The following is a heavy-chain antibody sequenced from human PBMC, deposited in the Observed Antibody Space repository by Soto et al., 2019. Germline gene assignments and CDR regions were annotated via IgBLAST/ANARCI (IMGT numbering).Heavy chain of an antibody. Sequence: GGSLRLSCAASGFTFSSYDMHGVRQATGKGLEWVSAIGTAGDTYYPGSVKGRFTISRENAKNSLYLQMNSLRAGDTAVYYCARLHGFYGMDVWGQGTTVTVSS. D-gene: IGHD4-4*01. V-gene: IGHV3-13*01. J-gene: IGHJ6*02. CDR3: ARLHGFYGMDV. CDR1: GFTFSSYD. CDR2: IGTAGDT.